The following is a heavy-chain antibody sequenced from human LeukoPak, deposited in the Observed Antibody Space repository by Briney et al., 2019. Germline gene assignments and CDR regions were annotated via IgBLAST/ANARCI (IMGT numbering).Heavy chain of an antibody. J-gene: IGHJ6*03. CDR2: IFYDGST. D-gene: IGHD1-14*01. V-gene: IGHV4-59*01. Sequence: SETLSLTCTVSGGSISNYYWSWIRQPPGKGLEWIGYIFYDGSTNYNPSLKSRVTFSVDTSKNQFSLKLSSVTAADTAVYYCARASITYYYYYYMGVWGKGTTVTVSS. CDR3: ARASITYYYYYYMGV. CDR1: GGSISNYY.